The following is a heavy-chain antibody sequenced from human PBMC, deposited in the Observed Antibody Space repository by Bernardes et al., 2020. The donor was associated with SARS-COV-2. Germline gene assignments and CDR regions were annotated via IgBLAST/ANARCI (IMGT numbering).Heavy chain of an antibody. CDR1: GFTFSSYE. CDR3: ARLIHEGASYGYNFFDY. CDR2: ISSSGSTI. D-gene: IGHD5-18*01. Sequence: GGSLRLSCAASGFTFSSYEMNWVRQAPGKGLEWVSYISSSGSTIYYADSVKGRFTISRDNAKNSLYLQMNSLRAEDTAVYYCARLIHEGASYGYNFFDYWGQGTLVTVSS. V-gene: IGHV3-48*03. J-gene: IGHJ4*02.